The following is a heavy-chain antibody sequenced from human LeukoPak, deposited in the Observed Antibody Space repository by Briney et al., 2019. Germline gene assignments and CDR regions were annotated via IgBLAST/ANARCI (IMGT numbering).Heavy chain of an antibody. V-gene: IGHV4-34*01. J-gene: IGHJ5*02. CDR3: ARGGRGYCSSTSCRTRNWFDP. CDR1: VGSFSGYY. Sequence: SETLSLTCAVYVGSFSGYYWSWIRQPPGKGLEGIGEINHSGSTNYNPSLKSRLTISVDTSKHMLSLKLSSVTAADTAVYYCARGGRGYCSSTSCRTRNWFDPWGQGTLVTVSS. D-gene: IGHD2-2*01. CDR2: INHSGST.